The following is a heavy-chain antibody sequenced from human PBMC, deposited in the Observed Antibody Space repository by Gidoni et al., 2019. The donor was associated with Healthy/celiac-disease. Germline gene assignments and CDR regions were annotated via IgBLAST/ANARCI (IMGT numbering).Heavy chain of an antibody. J-gene: IGHJ4*02. CDR2: IFSNDEK. CDR1: GFSLSNARMG. V-gene: IGHV2-26*01. Sequence: QVTLKESGPVLVKPTETLTLTCTVSGFSLSNARMGVSWIRQPPGKALEWLAHIFSNDEKSYSTSLKSRLTISKDTSKSQVVLTMTNMDPVDTATYYCARIRQEGRDLVLIHWGQGTLVTVSS. CDR3: ARIRQEGRDLVLIH.